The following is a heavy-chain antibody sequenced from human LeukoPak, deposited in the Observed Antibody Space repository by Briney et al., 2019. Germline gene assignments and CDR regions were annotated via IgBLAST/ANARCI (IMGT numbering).Heavy chain of an antibody. V-gene: IGHV3-48*01. CDR2: ISSSSSTT. CDR1: GFTFSSYS. J-gene: IGHJ4*02. CDR3: ARSKRGDYDFWSGYYPFDY. D-gene: IGHD3-3*01. Sequence: PGGSLRLSCAASGFTFSSYSMNWVRQAPGKGLEWVSYISSSSSTTYYADSVKGRFTISRDNAKNSLYLQMNSLRAEDTAVYYCARSKRGDYDFWSGYYPFDYWGQGTLVTVSS.